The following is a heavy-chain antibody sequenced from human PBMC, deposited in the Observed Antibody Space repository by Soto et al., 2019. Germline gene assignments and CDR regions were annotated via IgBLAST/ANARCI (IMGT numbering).Heavy chain of an antibody. V-gene: IGHV3-23*01. Sequence: GGSLRLSCAASGFTFSNYAMNWVRQAPGKGLEWVSGISGGSGDSTFYADSVKGRFTISRDNSKNTLHLQMNSLRTEDTAVYYCAKNQPSWATRAAFDYWGQGTLVTVS. CDR3: AKNQPSWATRAAFDY. J-gene: IGHJ4*02. CDR1: GFTFSNYA. D-gene: IGHD2-2*01. CDR2: ISGGSGDST.